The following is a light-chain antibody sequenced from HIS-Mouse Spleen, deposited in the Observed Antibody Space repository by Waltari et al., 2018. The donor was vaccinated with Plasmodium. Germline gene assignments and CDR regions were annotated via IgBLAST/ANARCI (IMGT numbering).Light chain of an antibody. CDR2: WAS. CDR1: QSVLYSSNNKNY. V-gene: IGKV4-1*01. J-gene: IGKJ1*01. CDR3: QQYYSTPWT. Sequence: VMTQSPDSLAVSLGERATINCKSSQSVLYSSNNKNYLAWYQQKPGQPPKLLIYWASTRESGVPDRFSGSGSGTDFTLTISSLQAEDVAVYYCQQYYSTPWTFGQGTKVEIK.